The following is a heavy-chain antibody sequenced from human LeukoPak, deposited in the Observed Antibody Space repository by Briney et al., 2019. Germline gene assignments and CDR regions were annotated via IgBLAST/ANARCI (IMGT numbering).Heavy chain of an antibody. Sequence: GGSLRPSCAASGFSFINYGMHWVRQAPGKGLEWVASISHDGSNYYYADSVKGRFTISRDNSRNTLYLQMNSLKVEDTAVFYCTKAAAGSGDYGMDVWGQGTTVTVSS. CDR3: TKAAAGSGDYGMDV. CDR2: ISHDGSNY. V-gene: IGHV3-30*18. J-gene: IGHJ6*02. D-gene: IGHD3-10*01. CDR1: GFSFINYG.